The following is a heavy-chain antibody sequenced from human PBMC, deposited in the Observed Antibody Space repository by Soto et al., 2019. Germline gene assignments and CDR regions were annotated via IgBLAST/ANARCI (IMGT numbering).Heavy chain of an antibody. Sequence: ASVKVSCKASGYTFTSYGISWVRQAPGQGLEWMGWISAYNGNTNYAQKLQGRVTMTTDTSTSTAYMELRSLRSDDTAVYYCARYCSSTSCYGLYYYYGMDVWGQGTTVTVSS. CDR3: ARYCSSTSCYGLYYYYGMDV. CDR2: ISAYNGNT. CDR1: GYTFTSYG. V-gene: IGHV1-18*01. J-gene: IGHJ6*02. D-gene: IGHD2-2*01.